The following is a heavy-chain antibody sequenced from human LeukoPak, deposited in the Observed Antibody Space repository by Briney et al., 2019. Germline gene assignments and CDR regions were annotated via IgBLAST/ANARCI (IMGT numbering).Heavy chain of an antibody. V-gene: IGHV4-30-2*01. Sequence: NPSETLSLTCAVSGGSISSGGYSWSWIRQPPGKGLEWIGYIYHSGSTYYNPSLKSRVTISVDRSKNQFSLKLSCVAAADTAVYYCARAQDTAMAAEWYFDLWGRGTLVTVSS. CDR1: GGSISSGGYS. CDR2: IYHSGST. CDR3: ARAQDTAMAAEWYFDL. D-gene: IGHD5-18*01. J-gene: IGHJ2*01.